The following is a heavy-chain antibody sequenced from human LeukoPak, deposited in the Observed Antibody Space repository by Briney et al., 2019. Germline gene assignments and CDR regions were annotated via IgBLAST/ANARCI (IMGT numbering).Heavy chain of an antibody. V-gene: IGHV1-46*01. Sequence: ASVKVSCKASGYTFTSYYMHWVRQAPGQGLEWMGIINPSGGSTSYAQKFQGRVTMTRDTSTSTVYMELSSLRSEDTAVYHCARGGGYYDSSGYPEEYFQHWGQGTLVTVSS. CDR2: INPSGGST. J-gene: IGHJ1*01. CDR1: GYTFTSYY. CDR3: ARGGGYYDSSGYPEEYFQH. D-gene: IGHD3-22*01.